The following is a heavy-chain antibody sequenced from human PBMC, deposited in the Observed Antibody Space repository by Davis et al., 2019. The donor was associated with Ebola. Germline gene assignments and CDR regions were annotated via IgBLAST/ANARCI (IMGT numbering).Heavy chain of an antibody. CDR1: GDSVSSSIPA. D-gene: IGHD5-18*01. V-gene: IGHV6-1*01. CDR3: TRGWLRGGMDV. J-gene: IGHJ6*02. CDR2: TFYNSKWYD. Sequence: PSETLSLTCAISGDSVSSSIPAWNWIRQSPSGGLEWLGRTFYNSKWYDDYAVSVKSRITINPDTSKNQFSLQLNSVTPEDTALYYCTRGWLRGGMDVWGEGTTVTV.